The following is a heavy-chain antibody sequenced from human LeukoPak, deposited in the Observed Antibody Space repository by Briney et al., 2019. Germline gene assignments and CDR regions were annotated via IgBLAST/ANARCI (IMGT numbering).Heavy chain of an antibody. CDR2: INPNSGGT. J-gene: IGHJ4*02. Sequence: GASVKVSCKASGYTFTDYYMQWVRQAPGQGLEWMGWINPNSGGTNYAQKFQGRVTMTRDTSIGTAYMELSRLRSDDTAVYYCARVPDTAMVQFDYWGQGTLVTVSS. CDR1: GYTFTDYY. V-gene: IGHV1-2*02. CDR3: ARVPDTAMVQFDY. D-gene: IGHD5-18*01.